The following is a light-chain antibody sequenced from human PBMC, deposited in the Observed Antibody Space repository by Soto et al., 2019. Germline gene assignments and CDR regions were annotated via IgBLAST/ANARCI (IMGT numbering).Light chain of an antibody. CDR1: QSVGASY. V-gene: IGKV3-20*01. CDR2: GAS. J-gene: IGKJ2*01. Sequence: EIVLTRSPGTLALSPGDRATLSCRASQSVGASYLAWYQQKLGQAPRLLIFGASNRATGVAARFIGSGSGTDFTLTITRLEPEDFAVYFCQKYGGPPYTFGQGTNLEIK. CDR3: QKYGGPPYT.